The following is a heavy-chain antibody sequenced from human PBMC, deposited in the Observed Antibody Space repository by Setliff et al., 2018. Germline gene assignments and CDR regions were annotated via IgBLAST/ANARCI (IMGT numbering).Heavy chain of an antibody. CDR1: GGSISSYY. CDR2: IYYSGST. V-gene: IGHV4-59*01. Sequence: SETLSLTCTVSGGSISSYYWSWIRQPPGKGLEWVGSIYYSGSTNYNPSLKSRVPISVDTSKNQFSLRLSSVTAADTAVYYCARNGGSALLDYWGQGTLVTVSS. CDR3: ARNGGSALLDY. J-gene: IGHJ4*02. D-gene: IGHD3-10*01.